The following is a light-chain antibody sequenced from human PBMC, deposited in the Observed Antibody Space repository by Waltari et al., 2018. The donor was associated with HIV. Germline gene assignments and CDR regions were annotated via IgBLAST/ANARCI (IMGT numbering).Light chain of an antibody. CDR3: NCWDSSGNRVM. J-gene: IGLJ3*02. CDR1: DLKKNY. Sequence: SSELTQDPSVSVALGQTVRITCQGDDLKKNYATWFQKKPGQAPIVVIYGKNNRPSGTPDRFAGSSLGDTASLTITGIQAEDEDDYYCNCWDSSGNRVMFGGGTKVAVL. CDR2: GKN. V-gene: IGLV3-19*01.